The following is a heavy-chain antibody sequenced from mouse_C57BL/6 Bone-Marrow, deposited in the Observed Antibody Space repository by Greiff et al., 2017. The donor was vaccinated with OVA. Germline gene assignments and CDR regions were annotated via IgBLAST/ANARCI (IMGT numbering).Heavy chain of an antibody. J-gene: IGHJ3*01. Sequence: EVQLVESGGDLVKPGGSLKLSCAASGFTFSSSGMSWVRQPPDKRLEWVATISSGGSYTSYPDSVTGRFTISSANAKNTLYLQMSSLKSEDTAMYYCARQPNPTVEVGGQGTLVTVSA. CDR3: ARQPNPTVEV. V-gene: IGHV5-6*01. CDR1: GFTFSSSG. CDR2: ISSGGSYT. D-gene: IGHD1-1*01.